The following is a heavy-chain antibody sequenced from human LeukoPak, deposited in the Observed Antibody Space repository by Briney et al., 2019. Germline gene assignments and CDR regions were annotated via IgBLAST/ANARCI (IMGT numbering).Heavy chain of an antibody. Sequence: PGGSLRLSCAASVFTFSSYSMNWVRQAPGKGLEWASSISSSSSYIYYADSVKGRFTISRDNAKNSLYLQMNSLRAEDTAVYYCARAIDGYKPGGFDYWGQGTLVTVSS. J-gene: IGHJ4*02. CDR3: ARAIDGYKPGGFDY. V-gene: IGHV3-21*01. CDR2: ISSSSSYI. D-gene: IGHD5-24*01. CDR1: VFTFSSYS.